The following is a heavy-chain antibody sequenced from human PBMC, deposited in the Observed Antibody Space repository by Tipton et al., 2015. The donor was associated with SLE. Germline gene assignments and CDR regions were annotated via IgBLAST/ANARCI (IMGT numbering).Heavy chain of an antibody. V-gene: IGHV3-49*04. CDR2: VRPKAYGETR. CDR3: TSGDYCGGDCYSH. J-gene: IGHJ4*02. CDR1: GFNFGDSA. Sequence: SLRLSCSGSGFNFGDSALSWVRQAPGKRPEWVSFVRPKAYGETRDYAASVKGRFSISRDDSAHIVYLQMNSLKAEDTAIYYCTSGDYCGGDCYSHWGQGTLVTVSS. D-gene: IGHD2-21*01.